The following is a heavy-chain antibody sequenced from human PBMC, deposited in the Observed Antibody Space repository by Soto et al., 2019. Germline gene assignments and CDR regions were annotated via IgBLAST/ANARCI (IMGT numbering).Heavy chain of an antibody. J-gene: IGHJ5*02. D-gene: IGHD3-10*01. V-gene: IGHV4-34*01. Sequence: PSETLSLTCAVYGGSFSGYYWSWIRQPPGKGLEWIGEINHSGSTNYNPSLKSRVTISVDTSKNQFSLKLSSVTAADTAVYYCARAGPSLWFGELPRPNWFDPWGQGTLVTVSS. CDR2: INHSGST. CDR3: ARAGPSLWFGELPRPNWFDP. CDR1: GGSFSGYY.